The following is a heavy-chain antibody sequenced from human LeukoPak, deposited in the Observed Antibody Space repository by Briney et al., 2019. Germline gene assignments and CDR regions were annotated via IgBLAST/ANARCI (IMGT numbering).Heavy chain of an antibody. Sequence: SETLSLTCTVSGGSISSYYWSWIRQPPGKGLEWIGYIYYSGSTYYNPSLKSRVTISVDTSKNQFSLKLSSVTAADTAVYYCARGSTYYYDSSGSDAFDIWGQGTMVTVFS. J-gene: IGHJ3*02. V-gene: IGHV4-59*12. D-gene: IGHD3-22*01. CDR1: GGSISSYY. CDR3: ARGSTYYYDSSGSDAFDI. CDR2: IYYSGST.